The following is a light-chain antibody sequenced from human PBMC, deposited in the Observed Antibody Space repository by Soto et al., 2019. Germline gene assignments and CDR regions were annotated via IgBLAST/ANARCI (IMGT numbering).Light chain of an antibody. CDR1: QYMRSW. CDR2: RAS. Sequence: DIQMTQSPSTLSASIGDTVTITCRASQYMRSWVAWYQQKPGTASKFLIYRASSLHSGVPSRFSGSGSDTEFTLTIYSLQPDDFATYYCQQYDSYPRTFGHGTKVEI. CDR3: QQYDSYPRT. V-gene: IGKV1-5*03. J-gene: IGKJ2*02.